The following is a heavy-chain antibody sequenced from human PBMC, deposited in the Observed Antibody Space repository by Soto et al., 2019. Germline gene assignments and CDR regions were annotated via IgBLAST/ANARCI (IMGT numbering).Heavy chain of an antibody. CDR1: GYTFTSYD. J-gene: IGHJ6*03. Sequence: SVQVSCKASGYTFTSYDINWVRQATGQGREGMGWMNPNSDNTGYAQKFQGRVTMTRNTSISTAYMELSSLRSEDTAVYYCARGLDYNVCRGYPHHYYYMDVRGKGTTVNVSS. CDR3: ARGLDYNVCRGYPHHYYYMDV. CDR2: MNPNSDNT. D-gene: IGHD4-4*01. V-gene: IGHV1-8*01.